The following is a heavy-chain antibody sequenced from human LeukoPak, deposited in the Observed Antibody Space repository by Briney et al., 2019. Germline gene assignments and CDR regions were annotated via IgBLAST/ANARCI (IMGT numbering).Heavy chain of an antibody. CDR1: GFTFSSYG. D-gene: IGHD6-13*01. J-gene: IGHJ5*02. CDR3: AKGGQQLASGWFDP. CDR2: ISYDGSNK. V-gene: IGHV3-30*18. Sequence: PGGSLRLSCAASGFTFSSYGMHWVRQAPGKGLGWVGVISYDGSNKYYADSVKGRFTISRDNSKNTLYLQMNSLRAEDTAVYYCAKGGQQLASGWFDPWGQGTLVTVSS.